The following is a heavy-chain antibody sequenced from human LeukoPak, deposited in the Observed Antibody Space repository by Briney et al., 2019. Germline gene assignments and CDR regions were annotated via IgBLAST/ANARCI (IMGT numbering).Heavy chain of an antibody. CDR2: VNPNSGGT. CDR3: ARDTYGGNWSLGY. CDR1: GFTFTGYY. V-gene: IGHV1-2*02. J-gene: IGHJ4*02. Sequence: ASVKVSCKASGFTFTGYYMHWVRQAPGQGLEWMGWVNPNSGGTKYAQKFQGRGSMTSDTSISTAYMELSRLTSDDTAVYYCARDTYGGNWSLGYWGQGTLVAVSS. D-gene: IGHD4-23*01.